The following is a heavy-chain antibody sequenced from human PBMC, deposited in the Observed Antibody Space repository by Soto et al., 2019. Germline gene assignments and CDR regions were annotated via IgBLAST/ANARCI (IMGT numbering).Heavy chain of an antibody. J-gene: IGHJ6*03. CDR3: AKAGITAGGSPMDV. Sequence: PGGSLSLSCAASGFTFSTYAMSWVRQAPGKGLEWVSAFSGSGGSTFYADSVKGRFTISRDNSTNTLHLQMNSLRVADPAVYYCAKAGITAGGSPMDVWGKGNTVNVSS. CDR2: FSGSGGST. CDR1: GFTFSTYA. D-gene: IGHD1-20*01. V-gene: IGHV3-23*01.